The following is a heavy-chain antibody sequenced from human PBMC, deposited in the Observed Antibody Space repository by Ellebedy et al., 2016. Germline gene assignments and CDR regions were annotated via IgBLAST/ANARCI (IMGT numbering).Heavy chain of an antibody. CDR2: IRQDGGGG. Sequence: GESLKISXAASGFTFSSFWMHWVRQAPGKGLEWVANIRQDGGGGYYVDSVKGRFTISRDNAKNSLYLQMNSLRAEDTAVYYCARALDVWGQGTTVTVSS. CDR1: GFTFSSFW. V-gene: IGHV3-7*04. J-gene: IGHJ6*02. CDR3: ARALDV.